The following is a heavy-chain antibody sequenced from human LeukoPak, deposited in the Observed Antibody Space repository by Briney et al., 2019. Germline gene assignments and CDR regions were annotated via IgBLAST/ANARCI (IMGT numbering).Heavy chain of an antibody. J-gene: IGHJ4*02. V-gene: IGHV3-21*04. CDR2: ITSTGRYI. D-gene: IGHD3-10*01. CDR1: GFNFIDYT. CDR3: AKDGWGSHLYYFDY. Sequence: SGGSLRLSCAASGFNFIDYTMNWVRQAPGKGLEWVSSITSTGRYIFYADSLKGRFTISRDNAKKSLYLQMNSLRAEDTAVYYCAKDGWGSHLYYFDYWGQGTLVTVSS.